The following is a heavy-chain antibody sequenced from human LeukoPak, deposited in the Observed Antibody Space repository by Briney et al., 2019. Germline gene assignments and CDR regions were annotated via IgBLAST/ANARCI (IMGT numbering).Heavy chain of an antibody. CDR1: GGSISSGCYY. D-gene: IGHD6-13*01. Sequence: SETLSLTRTVSGGSISSGCYYWSWIRQPPGRGLEWIGYIFYRGSTHYNPSLKTRVTISVDTSKNQFSLGLSSVTAADTAVYYCARDLGIAAAIDHWGQGTLVTVSS. CDR2: IFYRGST. V-gene: IGHV4-61*01. CDR3: ARDLGIAAAIDH. J-gene: IGHJ4*02.